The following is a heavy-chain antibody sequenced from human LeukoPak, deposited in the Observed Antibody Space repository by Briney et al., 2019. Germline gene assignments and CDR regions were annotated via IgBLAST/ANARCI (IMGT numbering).Heavy chain of an antibody. CDR1: EFTFSGSA. J-gene: IGHJ5*02. D-gene: IGHD6-19*01. V-gene: IGHV3-73*01. CDR2: IRSKANSYAT. Sequence: GSLRLSCAASEFTFSGSAMHWVRQASGKGLEWVGRIRSKANSYATAYAASVKGRFTISRDDSKNTAYLQMNSLKTEDTAVYYCTRPQYSSGWYWFDPWGQGTLVTVSS. CDR3: TRPQYSSGWYWFDP.